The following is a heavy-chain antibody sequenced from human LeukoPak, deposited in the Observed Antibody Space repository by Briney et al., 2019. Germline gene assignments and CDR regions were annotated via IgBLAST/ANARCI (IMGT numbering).Heavy chain of an antibody. D-gene: IGHD3-22*01. CDR2: ISSSDSST. V-gene: IGHV3-48*03. Sequence: GGSLRLSCAASGFTFRSYEMNWVRQAPGKGLERVSYISSSDSSTHYADSVKGRFTISRDNAKNSLYLQMNSLRVEDMGVYYCARETRGHYYDSSGPDHWGQGTLVTVSS. J-gene: IGHJ5*02. CDR1: GFTFRSYE. CDR3: ARETRGHYYDSSGPDH.